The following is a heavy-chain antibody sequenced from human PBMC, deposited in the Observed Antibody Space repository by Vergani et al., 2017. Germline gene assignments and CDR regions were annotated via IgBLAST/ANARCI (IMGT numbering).Heavy chain of an antibody. CDR1: GFTFSSYA. V-gene: IGHV3-23*01. CDR3: ARGAYYYDSSGYYLGAFDI. J-gene: IGHJ3*02. D-gene: IGHD3-22*01. CDR2: ISGSGGST. Sequence: EVQLLESGGGLVQPGGSLRLSCAASGFTFSSYAMSWVRQAPGKGLEWVSAISGSGGSTYYADSVKGRFTISRDNAKNSLYLQMNSLRAEDTAVYYCARGAYYYDSSGYYLGAFDIWGQGTMVTVSS.